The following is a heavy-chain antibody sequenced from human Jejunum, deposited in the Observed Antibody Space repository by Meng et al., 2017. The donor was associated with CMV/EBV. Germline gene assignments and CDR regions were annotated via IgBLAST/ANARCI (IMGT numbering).Heavy chain of an antibody. V-gene: IGHV1-2*02. D-gene: IGHD1-26*01. CDR3: AKDGGSYLDYYFDY. J-gene: IGHJ4*02. CDR1: YPFTDYY. Sequence: YPFTDYYMHWVRQAPGQGLEWMGWINPNTGGTNYAQKFQGRVTMTRDTSTNTAYMELTRLRSDDTALYYCAKDGGSYLDYYFDYWGQGTRVTVSS. CDR2: INPNTGGT.